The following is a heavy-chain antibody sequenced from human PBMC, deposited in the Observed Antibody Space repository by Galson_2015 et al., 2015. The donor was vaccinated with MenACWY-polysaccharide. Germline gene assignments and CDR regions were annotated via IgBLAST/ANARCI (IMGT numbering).Heavy chain of an antibody. V-gene: IGHV3-23*01. Sequence: SLRLSCAASGFTFSTYAMNWVRQAPGKGLEWVSTISSSGGNTYYADSVKGRFSISRDNSKNTHFLQMNSLRVEDKALYYCAQDLSKAIEVTRRLECWAQSSMSGSRPHSNRQPCHKLSGCSFADTVCYSNCLWG. CDR3: AQDLSKAIEVTRRLECWAQSSMSGSRPHSNRQPCHKLSGCSFADTVCYSNCL. CDR1: GFTFSTYA. D-gene: IGHD2-2*01. CDR2: ISSSGGNT. J-gene: IGHJ2*01.